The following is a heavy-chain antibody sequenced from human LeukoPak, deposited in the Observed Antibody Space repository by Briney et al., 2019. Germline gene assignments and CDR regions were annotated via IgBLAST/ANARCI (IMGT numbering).Heavy chain of an antibody. J-gene: IGHJ4*02. CDR1: GFTFSSYG. Sequence: GGSLRLSCAASGFTFSSYGMHWVRQAPGKGLEWMGGFDPEDGETIYAQKFQGRVTMTEDTSTDTAYMELSSLRSDDTAVYYCARTGAIDYWGQGTLVTVSS. CDR2: FDPEDGET. CDR3: ARTGAIDY. V-gene: IGHV1-24*01.